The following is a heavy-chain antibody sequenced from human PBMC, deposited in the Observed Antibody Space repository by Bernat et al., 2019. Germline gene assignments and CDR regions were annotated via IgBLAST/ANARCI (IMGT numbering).Heavy chain of an antibody. J-gene: IGHJ4*02. Sequence: QVQLVESGGGVVQPGRSLRLSCAASGFTFSSYGMHWVRQAPGKGLEWVAVISYDGSNKYYADSVKGRFTISRDNSKNTLYLQMNSLRAEDTAVYYCAKGSWMVAAVGTGGDYWGQGTLVTVSS. V-gene: IGHV3-30*18. CDR3: AKGSWMVAAVGTGGDY. D-gene: IGHD6-13*01. CDR2: ISYDGSNK. CDR1: GFTFSSYG.